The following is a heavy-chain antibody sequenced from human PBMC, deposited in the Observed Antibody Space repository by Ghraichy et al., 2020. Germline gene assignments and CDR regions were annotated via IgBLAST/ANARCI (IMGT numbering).Heavy chain of an antibody. D-gene: IGHD3-16*01. Sequence: GGSLRLSCATSGFRFSDHYMDWVRQAPGKGLEWAGRIRNKVNSYTTEYAASVKGRFIISRDDSENSVYLQMNSLKTEDTAVYYCARGWGENYYYLDVWDRGTTVNVS. V-gene: IGHV3-72*01. CDR2: IRNKVNSYTT. J-gene: IGHJ6*03. CDR1: GFRFSDHY. CDR3: ARGWGENYYYLDV.